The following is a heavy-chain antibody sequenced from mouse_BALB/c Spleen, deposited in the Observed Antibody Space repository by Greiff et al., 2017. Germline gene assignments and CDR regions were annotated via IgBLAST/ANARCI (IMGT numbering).Heavy chain of an antibody. CDR1: GFTFSSYY. V-gene: IGHV5-6-2*01. CDR2: INSNGGST. D-gene: IGHD2-1*01. J-gene: IGHJ4*01. Sequence: EVKVEESGGGLVKLGGSLKLSCAASGFTFSSYYMSWVRQTPEKRLELVAAINSNGGSTYYPDTVKGRFTISRDNAKNTLYLQMSSLKSEDTALYYCARRDGNHYYAMDYWGQGTSVTVSS. CDR3: ARRDGNHYYAMDY.